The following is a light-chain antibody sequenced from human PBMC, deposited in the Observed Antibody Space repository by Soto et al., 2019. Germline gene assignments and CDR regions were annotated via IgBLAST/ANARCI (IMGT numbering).Light chain of an antibody. J-gene: IGLJ3*02. CDR3: SSYTTSSTSLV. Sequence: QSALTQPASVSGSPGQSITISCTGTTSDVGDYNYVSWYQPHPGKAPKLMIYEVNNRPSGVSHRFSGSKSGNTASLTISGLQAEDEADYYCSSYTTSSTSLVFGGGTKLTVL. CDR1: TSDVGDYNY. CDR2: EVN. V-gene: IGLV2-14*01.